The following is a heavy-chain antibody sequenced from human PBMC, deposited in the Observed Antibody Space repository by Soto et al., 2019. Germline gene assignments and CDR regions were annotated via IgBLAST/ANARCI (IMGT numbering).Heavy chain of an antibody. D-gene: IGHD6-13*01. CDR3: ARDGAERSSSWHYYYYGMDV. CDR1: GFTFSSYA. Sequence: GGSLRLSCAASGFTFSSYAMHWVRQAPGKGLEWVAVISYDGSNKYYADSVKGRFTISRDNSKNTLYLQMNSLRAEDTAVYYCARDGAERSSSWHYYYYGMDVWGQGTTVTVSS. J-gene: IGHJ6*02. V-gene: IGHV3-30-3*01. CDR2: ISYDGSNK.